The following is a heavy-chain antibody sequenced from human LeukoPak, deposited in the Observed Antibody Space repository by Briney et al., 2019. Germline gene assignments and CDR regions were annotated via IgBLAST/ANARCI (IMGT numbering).Heavy chain of an antibody. V-gene: IGHV4-59*12. J-gene: IGHJ4*02. CDR3: ARDKGGSYPHHY. CDR2: IYYSGST. Sequence: SETLSLTCTVSGGSISSYYWSWIRQPPGKGLEWIGYIYYSGSTNYNPSLKSRVTISVDTSKNQFSLKLSSVTAADTAVYYCARDKGGSYPHHYWGQGTLVTVSS. CDR1: GGSISSYY. D-gene: IGHD1-26*01.